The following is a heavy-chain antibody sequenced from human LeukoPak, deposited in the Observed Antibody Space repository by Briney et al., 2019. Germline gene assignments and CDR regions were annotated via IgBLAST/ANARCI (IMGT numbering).Heavy chain of an antibody. D-gene: IGHD3-3*01. Sequence: PGGSLRLSCAASGFTFSSYAMHWVRQAPGKGLEWVAVISYDGSNKYYADSVKGRFTISRDNSKNTLYLQMNSLRAEDTAVYYCARIRGAYYDFWSGYVDYWGQGTLVTVSS. CDR2: ISYDGSNK. V-gene: IGHV3-30-3*01. J-gene: IGHJ4*02. CDR1: GFTFSSYA. CDR3: ARIRGAYYDFWSGYVDY.